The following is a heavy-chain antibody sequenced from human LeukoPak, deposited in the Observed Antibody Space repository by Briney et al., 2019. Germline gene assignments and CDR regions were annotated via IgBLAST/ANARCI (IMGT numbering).Heavy chain of an antibody. Sequence: PGGSLRLSCEASGFTFSQYGMHWVRQAPGKGLDWVSSIQYDENKKSYSDSVKGRFTVSRDNSKNTLFLQMNRLRVEDTAVYYCARDVAWYCTRASCSYLGFWGQGTLVTVSS. D-gene: IGHD2-2*01. CDR2: IQYDENKK. V-gene: IGHV3-30*02. J-gene: IGHJ4*02. CDR3: ARDVAWYCTRASCSYLGF. CDR1: GFTFSQYG.